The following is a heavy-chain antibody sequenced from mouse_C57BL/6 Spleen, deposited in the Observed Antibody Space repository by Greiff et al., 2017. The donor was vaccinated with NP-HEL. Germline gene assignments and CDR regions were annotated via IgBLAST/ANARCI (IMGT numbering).Heavy chain of an antibody. J-gene: IGHJ1*03. CDR3: VRDLWLNYYGSSGYFDV. D-gene: IGHD1-1*01. V-gene: IGHV10-3*01. CDR1: GFTFNTYA. Sequence: EVMLVESGGGLVQPKGSLKLSCAASGFTFNTYAMHWVRQAPGKGLEWVARIRSKSSNYATYYADSVKDRFTISRDDSQSMLYLQMNNLKTEDTAMYYCVRDLWLNYYGSSGYFDVWGTGTTVTVSS. CDR2: IRSKSSNYAT.